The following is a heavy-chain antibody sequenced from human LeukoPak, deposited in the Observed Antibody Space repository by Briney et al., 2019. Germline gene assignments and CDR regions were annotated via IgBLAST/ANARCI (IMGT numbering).Heavy chain of an antibody. CDR2: MNPNSGNT. CDR3: ARAVCSSTSCPIGY. J-gene: IGHJ4*02. Sequence: ASVKVSCKASGYTFTSYDINWVRQATGQGLEWMGWMNPNSGNTGYAQKFQGRVTMTRNTSISTAYMELSSLRSEDTAVYYCARAVCSSTSCPIGYWGQGTLATVSS. D-gene: IGHD2-2*01. CDR1: GYTFTSYD. V-gene: IGHV1-8*01.